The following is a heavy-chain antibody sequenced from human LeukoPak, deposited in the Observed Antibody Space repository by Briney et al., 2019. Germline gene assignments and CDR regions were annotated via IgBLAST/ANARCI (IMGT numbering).Heavy chain of an antibody. J-gene: IGHJ6*03. D-gene: IGHD2-8*01. Sequence: SETLSLPCTVSGGSISSGDYYWSWIRQPPGKGLEWIGYIYYSGSTYYNPSLKSRVTISVDTSKNQFSLKLSSVTAADTAVYYCARELMGYYYYMDVWGKGTTVTVSS. V-gene: IGHV4-30-4*08. CDR2: IYYSGST. CDR3: ARELMGYYYYMDV. CDR1: GGSISSGDYY.